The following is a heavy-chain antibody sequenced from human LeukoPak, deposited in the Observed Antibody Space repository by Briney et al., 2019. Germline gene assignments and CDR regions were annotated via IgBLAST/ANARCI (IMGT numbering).Heavy chain of an antibody. V-gene: IGHV7-4-1*02. Sequence: VASVKVSCKASGYTFTSYAMNWVRQAPGQGLEWMGWINTNTGNPTYAQGFTGRFVFSLDTSVSTAYLQISSLKAEDTAVYYCSHVDTAMVVYWGQGTLVTVSS. CDR2: INTNTGNP. CDR1: GYTFTSYA. D-gene: IGHD5-18*01. J-gene: IGHJ4*02. CDR3: SHVDTAMVVY.